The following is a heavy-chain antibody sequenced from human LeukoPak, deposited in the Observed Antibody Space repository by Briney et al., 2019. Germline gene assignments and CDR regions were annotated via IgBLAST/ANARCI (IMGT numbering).Heavy chain of an antibody. V-gene: IGHV4-34*01. CDR1: GGSFSGYY. D-gene: IGHD3-16*01. CDR2: INHSGST. J-gene: IGHJ6*03. Sequence: SETLSLTCAVYGGSFSGYYWSWIRQPPGKGLEGIGEINHSGSTNYNPSLKSRVTISVDTSKNQFSLKLRSVTAADTAVYYCARVKTLGTPRYYYYYYYMDVWGKGTTVTVSS. CDR3: ARVKTLGTPRYYYYYYYMDV.